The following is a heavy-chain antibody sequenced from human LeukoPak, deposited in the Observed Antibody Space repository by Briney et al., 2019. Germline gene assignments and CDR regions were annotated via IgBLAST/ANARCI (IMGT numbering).Heavy chain of an antibody. CDR2: IYYSGST. J-gene: IGHJ4*02. CDR1: GGSISSYY. CDR3: ASTDYYDFYFDY. Sequence: PQTLSLTCTVSGGSISSYYWSWIRQPPGKGLEWIGYIYYSGSTNYNPSLKSRVTISVDTSKNQFSLKLSSVTAADTAVYYCASTDYYDFYFDYWAQGTLVTVSS. V-gene: IGHV4-59*08. D-gene: IGHD3-22*01.